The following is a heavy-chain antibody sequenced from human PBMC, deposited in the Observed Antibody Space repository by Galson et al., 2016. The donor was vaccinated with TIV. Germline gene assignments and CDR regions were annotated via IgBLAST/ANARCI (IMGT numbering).Heavy chain of an antibody. D-gene: IGHD5-18*01. V-gene: IGHV3-9*01. J-gene: IGHJ6*02. CDR2: ISSTSVYR. CDR1: GFTFNDYG. Sequence: SLRLSCAASGFTFNDYGMHWVRQAPGKGLEWVSGISSTSVYRGYADSFKGRFTIFRDNAKKSPFVQMNSLRGEDSAIYYCAKARGYGDAPPQGYYYGMDVWGQGTTVTVS. CDR3: AKARGYGDAPPQGYYYGMDV.